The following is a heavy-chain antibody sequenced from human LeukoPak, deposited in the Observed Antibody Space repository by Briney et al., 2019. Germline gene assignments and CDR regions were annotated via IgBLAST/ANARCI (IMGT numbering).Heavy chain of an antibody. D-gene: IGHD2-2*01. J-gene: IGHJ4*02. CDR3: TKRPLYCSTTTCLDS. CDR2: ISDSGGST. V-gene: IGHV3-23*01. Sequence: GGSLRLSCVASGITFTSCAMAWVRQPPGKGLEWVSSISDSGGSTYYADSVKGRFTISRDNSKNTLYLQMSSLRAEDTALYCCTKRPLYCSTTTCLDSWGQGTLVTVSS. CDR1: GITFTSCA.